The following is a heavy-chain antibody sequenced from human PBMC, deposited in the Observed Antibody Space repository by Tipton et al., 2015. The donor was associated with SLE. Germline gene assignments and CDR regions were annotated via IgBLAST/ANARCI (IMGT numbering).Heavy chain of an antibody. CDR1: GVSITSGGYY. V-gene: IGHV4-31*03. CDR2: VYFNVRM. CDR3: ARAGGNSLALHV. J-gene: IGHJ3*01. Sequence: TLSLTCNVSGVSITSGGYYWTWIRQRPGTGPEWIGTVYFNVRMYYNPSLKSRMTMSLDTSKNQLSQKLSSMTAADTAVYVCARAGGNSLALHVWGQGTMVTVSS. D-gene: IGHD4-23*01.